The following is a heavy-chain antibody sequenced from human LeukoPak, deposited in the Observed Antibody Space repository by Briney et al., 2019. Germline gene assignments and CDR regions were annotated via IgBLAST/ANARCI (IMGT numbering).Heavy chain of an antibody. CDR1: GFTFSSYA. Sequence: GRSLRLSCAASGFTFSSYAMHWVRQAPGKGLEWVANIKQDGSEKYYVDSVKGRFTISRDNSKNTLYLQMNSLRAEDTAVYYCARGGDYFDYWGQGTLVTVSS. D-gene: IGHD2-15*01. CDR3: ARGGDYFDY. CDR2: IKQDGSEK. V-gene: IGHV3-7*04. J-gene: IGHJ4*02.